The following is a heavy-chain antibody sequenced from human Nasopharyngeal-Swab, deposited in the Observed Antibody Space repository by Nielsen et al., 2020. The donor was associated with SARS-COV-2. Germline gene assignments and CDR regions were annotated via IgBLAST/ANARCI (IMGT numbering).Heavy chain of an antibody. CDR1: GFTVSCNS. D-gene: IGHD3-3*01. Sequence: GESLKISCAASGFTVSCNSMTWVRQAPGKGLEWVSVIYSAGQTNYADSVQGRFTISRDNSKNTLYLQMNSLRAEDTAVYYCARGVGVGDFWSGRFDYWGQGTLVTVSS. CDR3: ARGVGVGDFWSGRFDY. V-gene: IGHV3-53*01. J-gene: IGHJ4*02. CDR2: IYSAGQT.